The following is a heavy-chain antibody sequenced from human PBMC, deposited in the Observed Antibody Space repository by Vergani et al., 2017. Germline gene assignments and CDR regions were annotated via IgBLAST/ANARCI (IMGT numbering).Heavy chain of an antibody. CDR2: ISVSGGST. CDR1: GFTFSSYA. CDR3: AKTSGSLRFLEWLTFDY. D-gene: IGHD3-3*01. Sequence: EVQLLESGGGLVQPGGSLRLSCAASGFTFSSYAMSWVRQAPGKGLEWVSAISVSGGSTYYADSVKGRFTISRDNSKNTLYLQMNSLRAEDTAVYYCAKTSGSLRFLEWLTFDYWGQGTLVTVSS. J-gene: IGHJ4*02. V-gene: IGHV3-23*01.